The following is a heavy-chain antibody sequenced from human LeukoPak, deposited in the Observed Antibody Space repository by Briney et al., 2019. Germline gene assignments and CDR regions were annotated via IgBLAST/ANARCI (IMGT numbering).Heavy chain of an antibody. CDR1: GYTFTSYD. Sequence: ASVKVSCKASGYTFTSYDINWVRQATGQGLEWMGWMNPNSGNTGYAQKFQGRVTMTRNTSISTAYMELSSLRSEDTAVYYCARTYYYGSGSYPAFDYWGQGTLVTVSS. J-gene: IGHJ4*02. CDR3: ARTYYYGSGSYPAFDY. CDR2: MNPNSGNT. V-gene: IGHV1-8*01. D-gene: IGHD3-10*01.